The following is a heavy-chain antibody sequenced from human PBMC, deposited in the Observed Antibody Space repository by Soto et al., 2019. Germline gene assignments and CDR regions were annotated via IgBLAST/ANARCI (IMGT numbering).Heavy chain of an antibody. Sequence: SETLSLTCAVYGGSFSGYYWSWIRQPPGKGLEWIGEINHSGSTNYNPSLKSRVTISVDTSKNQFSLKLSSVTAADTAVYYCASSGYSSSPGDYWGQGTLVTVS. D-gene: IGHD6-13*01. CDR2: INHSGST. J-gene: IGHJ4*02. CDR1: GGSFSGYY. CDR3: ASSGYSSSPGDY. V-gene: IGHV4-34*01.